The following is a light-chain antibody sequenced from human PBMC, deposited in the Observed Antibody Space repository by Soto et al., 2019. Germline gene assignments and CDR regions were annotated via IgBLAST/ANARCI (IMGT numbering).Light chain of an antibody. V-gene: IGLV2-23*03. J-gene: IGLJ2*01. CDR1: SSDVGSYNL. CDR3: YSYAGSSTFRV. Sequence: QSALTQPASVSGSPGPSITLSCTGTSSDVGSYNLVSWCQQHPGKAPKLMIYDGSKRPSGVSNRFSSSKSGNTASLTIYGLQAEDVADYDCYSYAGSSTFRVFGGGTKVTVL. CDR2: DGS.